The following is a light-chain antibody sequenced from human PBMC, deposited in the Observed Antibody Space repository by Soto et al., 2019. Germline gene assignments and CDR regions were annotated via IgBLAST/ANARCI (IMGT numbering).Light chain of an antibody. V-gene: IGKV3-15*01. CDR2: GAS. CDR1: QSVSSN. J-gene: IGKJ2*01. CDR3: QQYNDWPPGYT. Sequence: EIVMTQSPATLSVSPGERATLHCRASQSVSSNLGWYQHKPGQAPRLLIYGASTRATGIPARFSGGGSGTDFTLTISGLQSEDFAVYYCQQYNDWPPGYTFGQGTKVDIK.